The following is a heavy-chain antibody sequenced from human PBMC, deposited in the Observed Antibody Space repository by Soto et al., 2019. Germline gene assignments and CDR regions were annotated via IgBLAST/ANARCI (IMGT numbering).Heavy chain of an antibody. V-gene: IGHV3-23*01. Sequence: QPGGSLRLSCAASGFTFSSHGMSWVRQAPGKGLEWIAGLSRGGGTTYYADSVKGRFTISRDNSKNTLDLIMNSLKVEDTALYYCAKDGQYRTDGFDVWGQGTMVTVSS. CDR3: AKDGQYRTDGFDV. CDR1: GFTFSSHG. J-gene: IGHJ3*01. D-gene: IGHD6-6*01. CDR2: LSRGGGTT.